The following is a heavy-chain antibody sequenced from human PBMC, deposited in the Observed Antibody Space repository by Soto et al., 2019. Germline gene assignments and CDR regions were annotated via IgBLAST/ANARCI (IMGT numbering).Heavy chain of an antibody. CDR1: GFTFSSYG. Sequence: GSLRLSCAASGFTFSSYGMHWVRQAPGKGLEWVAVISYDGSNKYYADSVKGRFTISRDNSKNTLYLQMNSLRAEDTAEYYCAKDVAYYGGNSMGAFDIWGQGTMVTVSS. CDR2: ISYDGSNK. V-gene: IGHV3-30*18. J-gene: IGHJ3*02. CDR3: AKDVAYYGGNSMGAFDI. D-gene: IGHD4-17*01.